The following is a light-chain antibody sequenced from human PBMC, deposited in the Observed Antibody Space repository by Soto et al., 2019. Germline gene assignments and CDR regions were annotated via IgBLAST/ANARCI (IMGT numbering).Light chain of an antibody. CDR1: QSVISNY. V-gene: IGKV3-20*01. Sequence: EVVLTQSPGTVSLSPGERVTLSCRASQSVISNYLAWYQQRPGQAPRLLIYAASSRATGIPGRFSGSGSGTDFTLSISSLEPEDFAVYYCQQYGSSLTWTFGQGTKVEMK. CDR2: AAS. CDR3: QQYGSSLTWT. J-gene: IGKJ1*01.